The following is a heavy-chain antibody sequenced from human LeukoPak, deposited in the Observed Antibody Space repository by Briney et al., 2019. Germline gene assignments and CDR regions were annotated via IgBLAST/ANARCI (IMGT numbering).Heavy chain of an antibody. D-gene: IGHD6-13*01. CDR1: GYTFTSYG. CDR2: ISAYNGNT. V-gene: IGHV1-18*01. J-gene: IGHJ6*03. CDR3: ARGAGRSSSWYDYYYYYYLDV. Sequence: ASVKVSCKASGYTFTSYGISWVRQAPGQGLEWMGWISAYNGNTNYAQKLQGRVTMTIDTSTSTAYMELRSLRSDDTAVYYCARGAGRSSSWYDYYYYYYLDVWGKGTTVTVSS.